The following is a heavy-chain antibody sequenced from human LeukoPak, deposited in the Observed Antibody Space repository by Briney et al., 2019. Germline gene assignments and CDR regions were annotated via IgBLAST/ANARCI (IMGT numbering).Heavy chain of an antibody. CDR2: ISAYNGNT. Sequence: ASVKVSCKASGYTFTSYGISWVRQAPGQGLEWMGWISAYNGNTNYAQKLQGRVTMTTNTSTSTAYMELRSLRSDDTAVYYCARVESNYYDSSGLDYWGQGTLVTVSS. D-gene: IGHD3-22*01. CDR3: ARVESNYYDSSGLDY. CDR1: GYTFTSYG. J-gene: IGHJ4*02. V-gene: IGHV1-18*01.